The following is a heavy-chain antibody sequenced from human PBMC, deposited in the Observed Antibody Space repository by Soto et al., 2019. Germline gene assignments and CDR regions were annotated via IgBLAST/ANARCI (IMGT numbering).Heavy chain of an antibody. J-gene: IGHJ4*02. V-gene: IGHV3-74*01. CDR2: IRGDGSRT. CDR3: ASGWSSCWGD. D-gene: IGHD6-13*01. CDR1: GFTFSDYW. Sequence: EVQLVESGGGLVQPGGSLRLSCAASGFTFSDYWMHWVRQAPGKGLVWVSGIRGDGSRTNYADSEKGRFTISRDNVKNTLYLQMNSLRVEDTAVYHCASGWSSCWGDWGQGTLVTVSS.